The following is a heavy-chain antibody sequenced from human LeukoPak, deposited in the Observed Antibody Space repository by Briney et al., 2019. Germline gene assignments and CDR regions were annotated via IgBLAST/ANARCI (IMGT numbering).Heavy chain of an antibody. D-gene: IGHD3/OR15-3a*01. J-gene: IGHJ4*02. Sequence: RASVTVSCTASGYTFTSYGISWVRQAPGQGPEWMGWISAYNGNTNYAQKLQGRVTMTTDTSTSTAYMELRSLRSDDTAVYYCARERARTGPYFDYWGQGTLVTVSS. CDR1: GYTFTSYG. CDR3: ARERARTGPYFDY. V-gene: IGHV1-18*01. CDR2: ISAYNGNT.